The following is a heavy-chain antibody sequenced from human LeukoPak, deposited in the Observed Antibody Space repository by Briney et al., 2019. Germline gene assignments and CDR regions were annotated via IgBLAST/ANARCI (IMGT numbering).Heavy chain of an antibody. D-gene: IGHD6-13*01. CDR3: AKTAGIAAAADFDY. V-gene: IGHV3-23*01. CDR1: GFTFSNYG. CDR2: ISGSGDST. J-gene: IGHJ4*02. Sequence: GGSLRLSCAASGFTFSNYGMSWVRQAPGKGLEWGSSISGSGDSTYYADSVKGRFTISRDNSKNTLYLQMNSLRAEDTAVYYCAKTAGIAAAADFDYWGQGTLVTVSS.